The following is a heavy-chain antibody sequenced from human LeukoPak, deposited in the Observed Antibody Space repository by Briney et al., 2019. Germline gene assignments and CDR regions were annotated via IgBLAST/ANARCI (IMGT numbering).Heavy chain of an antibody. D-gene: IGHD3-16*01. J-gene: IGHJ5*02. CDR2: IYYNGVT. CDR1: GGSINNYY. CDR3: ARLHALRAEEFDP. Sequence: SETLSLTCTVSGGSINNYYWSWIRPPPGRGLEWLGYIYYNGVTNYNPSLKSRLPISVDTSQNQFSLKLTSLTAADTAVYYCARLHALRAEEFDPWGQGTLATVSS. V-gene: IGHV4-59*01.